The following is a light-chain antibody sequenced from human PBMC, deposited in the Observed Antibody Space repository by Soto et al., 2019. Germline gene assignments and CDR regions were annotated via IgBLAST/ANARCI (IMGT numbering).Light chain of an antibody. J-gene: IGKJ1*01. CDR3: LLYGPSPRT. V-gene: IGKV3-20*01. CDR2: GAS. Sequence: EIGLTQSPGTLSLSPGERATLSCRASQSVRSNYLAWYQQKPGQAPRLLIYGASSRATGIPDRFSGSGSGTYFTLTINRLEPEDFAVYYCLLYGPSPRTFGQGTKVEIK. CDR1: QSVRSNY.